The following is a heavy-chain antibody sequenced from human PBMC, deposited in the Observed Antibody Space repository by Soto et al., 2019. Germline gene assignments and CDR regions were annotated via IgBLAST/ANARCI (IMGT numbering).Heavy chain of an antibody. V-gene: IGHV4-34*01. CDR1: GGSFSTYY. CDR3: ARGGSNDWQVAFDI. J-gene: IGHJ3*02. CDR2: INHSGSN. Sequence: QLQQWGAGLLKPSETLSLTCVVSGGSFSTYYYNWFRPSPGKGLEWIVEINHSGSNNYSPSLKSRVTMSLDTSKNQFSLKLTSVTAADTAVYYCARGGSNDWQVAFDIWGQGTMVTVSS. D-gene: IGHD3-9*01.